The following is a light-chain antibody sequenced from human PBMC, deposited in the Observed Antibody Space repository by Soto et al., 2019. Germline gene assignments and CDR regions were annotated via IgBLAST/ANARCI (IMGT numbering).Light chain of an antibody. CDR3: QQRSNWPLIT. CDR1: QSVSSY. Sequence: EIVLTQSPATLSLAPGERATLSCRASQSVSSYLAWYQQKPGQAPRLLIYDASNRATGIPARFSGSGSGTDFTLTISGLEPEDFAVYYCQQRSNWPLITLGQGTRLEI. J-gene: IGKJ5*01. CDR2: DAS. V-gene: IGKV3-11*01.